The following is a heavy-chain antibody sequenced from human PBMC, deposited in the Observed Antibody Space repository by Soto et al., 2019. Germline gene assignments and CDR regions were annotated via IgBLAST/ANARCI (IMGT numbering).Heavy chain of an antibody. Sequence: QVQFVQSGTEVKKPGASVKVSCKAFGYTFSNYAVHWVRQAPGQTLGWMGWISGGNDNKEYSQKYQDRVTISKDTSAHTVYMEMRSLRSEDTAVYYCARGVVGSWLDGFFDYWGQGTVVTVSS. J-gene: IGHJ4*02. CDR3: ARGVVGSWLDGFFDY. D-gene: IGHD3-10*01. CDR2: ISGGNDNK. V-gene: IGHV1-3*01. CDR1: GYTFSNYA.